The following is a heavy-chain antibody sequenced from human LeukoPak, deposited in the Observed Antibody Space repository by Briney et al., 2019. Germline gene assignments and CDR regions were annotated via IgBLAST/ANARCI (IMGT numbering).Heavy chain of an antibody. Sequence: PGGSLRLSCAASGFTFSNYGMHWVRQTPGKGLEWVALISSDGSKNIYADSVKGRFTISRDNSKNTLYLQMNSLRAEDTAVYYCARVAYSGYYYFDYWGQGTLVTVSS. CDR2: ISSDGSKN. J-gene: IGHJ4*02. V-gene: IGHV3-30*03. D-gene: IGHD5-12*01. CDR1: GFTFSNYG. CDR3: ARVAYSGYYYFDY.